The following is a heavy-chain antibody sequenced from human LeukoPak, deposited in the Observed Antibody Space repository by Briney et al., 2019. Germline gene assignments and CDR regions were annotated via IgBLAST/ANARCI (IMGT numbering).Heavy chain of an antibody. CDR1: GFTFSTYG. V-gene: IGHV3-30*03. CDR2: ISYDGTNK. J-gene: IGHJ4*02. Sequence: GRSLRLSCATSGFTFSTYGMHWVRQAPGKGLEWVTIISYDGTNKYYADSVKGRFTISRDNSKNTLYLQMNSLRAEDTAVYYCARGGYSGYEQVDYWGQGTLVTVSS. D-gene: IGHD5-12*01. CDR3: ARGGYSGYEQVDY.